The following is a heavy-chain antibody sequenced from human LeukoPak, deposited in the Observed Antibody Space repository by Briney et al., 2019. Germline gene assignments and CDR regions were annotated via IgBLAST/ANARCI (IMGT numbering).Heavy chain of an antibody. Sequence: GESLKISCKGSGYSFGNRWIGWVRQMPGKGLEWMGIIYPDDSDTIYSPSFEGQVTISADKSIRTAYLQWSSLKASDTAMYYCARGAYGSGSSDNYYGMDVWGQGTTVTVSS. J-gene: IGHJ6*02. CDR1: GYSFGNRW. V-gene: IGHV5-51*01. D-gene: IGHD3-10*01. CDR3: ARGAYGSGSSDNYYGMDV. CDR2: IYPDDSDT.